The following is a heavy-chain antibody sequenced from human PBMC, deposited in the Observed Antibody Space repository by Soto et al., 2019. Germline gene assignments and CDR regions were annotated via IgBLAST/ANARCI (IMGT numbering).Heavy chain of an antibody. V-gene: IGHV1-69*01. CDR1: GGTFSSYA. CDR2: IIPIFGTA. CDR3: ARYHLRYFDHGMDV. Sequence: QVQLVQSGAEVKKPGSSVKVSCKASGGTFSSYAISWVRQAPGQGLEWMGGIIPIFGTANYAQKFQGRVTITADESTSTAYMELSSLRSEDTAVYYCARYHLRYFDHGMDVWGQGTTVTVSS. J-gene: IGHJ6*02. D-gene: IGHD3-9*01.